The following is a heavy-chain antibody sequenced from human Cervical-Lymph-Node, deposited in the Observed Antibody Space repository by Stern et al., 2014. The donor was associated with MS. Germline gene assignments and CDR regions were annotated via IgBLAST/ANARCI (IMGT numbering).Heavy chain of an antibody. Sequence: VQLVQSGGGLVHPGRSLKLSCAASGFNFDGYAMHWVRQAPGKGLEWVSGVSWNNASRNYADSVRGRFTISTDNAKNSLYLQMNSLRTEDTALYYCAKTLSRSDHDPPDLWGQGTMVTVSS. D-gene: IGHD6-19*01. J-gene: IGHJ3*01. V-gene: IGHV3-9*01. CDR1: GFNFDGYA. CDR2: VSWNNASR. CDR3: AKTLSRSDHDPPDL.